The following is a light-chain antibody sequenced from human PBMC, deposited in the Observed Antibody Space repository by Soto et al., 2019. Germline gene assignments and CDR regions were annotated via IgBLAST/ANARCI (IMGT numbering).Light chain of an antibody. CDR1: QTISND. V-gene: IGKV3-15*01. Sequence: EVVMTQSPATVSVSPGEGVTLSCRASQTISNDLAWYQQKPGQAPRLLIYGASTRATGVPARFSGGGSGTEFTLTIGSLRSKDFAFYYCKQNNKWPPVTFGGGTKVEIK. J-gene: IGKJ4*01. CDR2: GAS. CDR3: KQNNKWPPVT.